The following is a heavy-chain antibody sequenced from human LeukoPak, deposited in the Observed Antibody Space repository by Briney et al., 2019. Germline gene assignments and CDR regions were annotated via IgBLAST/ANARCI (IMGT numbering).Heavy chain of an antibody. Sequence: GGSLRLSCAASGFTFNTYGMHWVRQAPGKGLEWVAVISYDGSNKYYADSVKGRFTISRDNSKNTLYLQMNSLRAEDTAVYYCAKFCSWFGIDAFDIWGQGTMVTVSS. CDR1: GFTFNTYG. CDR2: ISYDGSNK. CDR3: AKFCSWFGIDAFDI. D-gene: IGHD3-10*01. V-gene: IGHV3-30*18. J-gene: IGHJ3*02.